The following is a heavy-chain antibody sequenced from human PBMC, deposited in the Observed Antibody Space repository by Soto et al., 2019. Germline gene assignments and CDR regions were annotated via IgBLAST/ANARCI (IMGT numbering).Heavy chain of an antibody. CDR1: GFTFNTYG. Sequence: QEQLVDSGGVVVQPGRSLRLSCAASGFTFNTYGMHWLRQAPGKGLEWVAVISSDGSDKYYADSVKGRFIISRDNSKNTLYLQMNSRIAEDTAIYYCANSPNFYCSSPSCYKFYVAFWGQGALVTVSS. CDR3: ANSPNFYCSSPSCYKFYVAF. D-gene: IGHD2-2*02. V-gene: IGHV3-30*18. CDR2: ISSDGSDK. J-gene: IGHJ4*02.